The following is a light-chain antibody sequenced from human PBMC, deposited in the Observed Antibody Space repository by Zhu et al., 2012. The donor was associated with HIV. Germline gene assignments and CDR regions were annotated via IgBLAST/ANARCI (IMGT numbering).Light chain of an antibody. Sequence: ETVMTQSPATLSVSPGERGTLSRRASQSVSTNLAWYQQKPGQAPRLLISRASTRATAIPDRFSGSGSGTEFTLTISSLQSEDFATYFCQHLTLYPTFGGGSKVEIK. J-gene: IGKJ4*01. CDR3: QHLTLYPT. CDR1: QSVSTN. V-gene: IGKV3-15*01. CDR2: RAS.